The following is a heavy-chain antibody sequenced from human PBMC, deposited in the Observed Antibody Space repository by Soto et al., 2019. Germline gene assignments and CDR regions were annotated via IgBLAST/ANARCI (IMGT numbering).Heavy chain of an antibody. CDR2: IIPIFGTA. V-gene: IGHV1-69*12. CDR1: GGTFSSYG. J-gene: IGHJ6*02. Sequence: QVQLVQSGAEVKKPGSSVKVSCKASGGTFSSYGISWVRQAPGQGLEWMGGIIPIFGTANYAQKFQGRVTITADESTSTAHMELSRLRSEDTAVYSCARAVEQSYSYYGMDVWGQGTTVTVSS. CDR3: ARAVEQSYSYYGMDV.